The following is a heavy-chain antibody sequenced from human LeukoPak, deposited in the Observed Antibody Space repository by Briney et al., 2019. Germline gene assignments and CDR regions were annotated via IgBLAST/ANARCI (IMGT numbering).Heavy chain of an antibody. D-gene: IGHD2-21*02. CDR2: IYSGGST. CDR1: GFIVCTNY. Sequence: PGESLRLSCAASGFIVCTNYMSWVRQAPGKGLEWVSVIYSGGSTYYADSVKGRFTISRDNSKNTLYLQMSSLRAEDTAVYYCARGGGDFSRGNDYWGQGTLVTVSS. V-gene: IGHV3-53*01. J-gene: IGHJ4*02. CDR3: ARGGGDFSRGNDY.